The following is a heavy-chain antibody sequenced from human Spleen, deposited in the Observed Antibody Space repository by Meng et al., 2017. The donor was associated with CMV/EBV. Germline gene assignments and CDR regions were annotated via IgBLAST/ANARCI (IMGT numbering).Heavy chain of an antibody. CDR1: GFTFSSVA. J-gene: IGHJ4*02. Sequence: ASGFTFSSVAMHWVRQAPGKGLEWVAFIRYDGSDKYYADSVKGRFTISRDNSKNTMFLQMNSLRAEDTAVYYCAKEGSAWLRFFDYWGQGTLVTVSS. CDR3: AKEGSAWLRFFDY. V-gene: IGHV3-30*02. CDR2: IRYDGSDK. D-gene: IGHD3-16*01.